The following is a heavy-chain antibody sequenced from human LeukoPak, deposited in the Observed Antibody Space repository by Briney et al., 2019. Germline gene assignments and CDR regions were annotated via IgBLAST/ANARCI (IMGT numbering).Heavy chain of an antibody. CDR2: IYYSGST. J-gene: IGHJ5*02. D-gene: IGHD3-16*01. CDR1: GASVSSGSYY. CDR3: ASAGPRGGLGNWFDP. Sequence: SETLSLTCNVSGASVSSGSYYWSWIRQPPGKELEWIGYIYYSGSTYYNPSLKSRVTISVDTSKNQFSLKLSSVTAADTAVYYCASAGPRGGLGNWFDPWGQGTLVTVSS. V-gene: IGHV4-39*01.